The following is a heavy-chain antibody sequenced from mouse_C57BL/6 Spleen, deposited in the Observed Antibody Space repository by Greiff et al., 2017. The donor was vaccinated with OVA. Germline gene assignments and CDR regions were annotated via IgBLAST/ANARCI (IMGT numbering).Heavy chain of an antibody. J-gene: IGHJ2*01. V-gene: IGHV1-69*01. CDR3: ARKGDGFDY. D-gene: IGHD2-3*01. Sequence: QVQLQQPGAELVMPGASVKLSCKASGYTFTSYWMHWVKQRPGQGLEWIGEIDPSDSYTNYNQKFKGKSTLTVDKYSSTAYMQLSSLTSEDSAVYYCARKGDGFDYWGQGTTLTVSS. CDR2: IDPSDSYT. CDR1: GYTFTSYW.